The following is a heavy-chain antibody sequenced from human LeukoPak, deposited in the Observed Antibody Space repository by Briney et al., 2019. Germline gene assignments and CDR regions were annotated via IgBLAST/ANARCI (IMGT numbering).Heavy chain of an antibody. D-gene: IGHD3-22*01. CDR1: GFTFSTFA. V-gene: IGHV3-23*01. J-gene: IGHJ4*02. CDR3: ARDPSPYYYDSSGYYYDWSGNFDY. CDR2: IFPSGGEI. Sequence: GGSLRLSCAASGFTFSTFAMIWVRQPPGKGLEWVSSIFPSGGEIHYADSVRGRFTISRDNSKNTLYLQMNSLRAEDTAVYYCARDPSPYYYDSSGYYYDWSGNFDYWGQGTLVTVSS.